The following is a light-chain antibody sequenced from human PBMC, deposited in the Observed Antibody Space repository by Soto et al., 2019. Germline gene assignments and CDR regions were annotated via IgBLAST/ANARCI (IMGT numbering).Light chain of an antibody. V-gene: IGLV2-14*01. J-gene: IGLJ1*01. CDR1: SSDVGGYKY. Sequence: QSALTQPASVSGSPGQSITISCTGTSSDVGGYKYVSWYQQHPGEAPKLMIYDVSNRPSGVSNRFSGSKSGNTASLTISGLQDEDEADYYCSSYTSSSTRVFGTGTKLTVL. CDR2: DVS. CDR3: SSYTSSSTRV.